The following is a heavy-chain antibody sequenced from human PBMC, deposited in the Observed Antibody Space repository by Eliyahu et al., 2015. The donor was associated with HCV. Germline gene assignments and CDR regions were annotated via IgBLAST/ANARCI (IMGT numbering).Heavy chain of an antibody. V-gene: IGHV4-34*01. CDR3: ARVLGQLGDAFDI. Sequence: QVQLQQWGAGLLKPSETLSLXCAVXGGSFSGSYWSWIRQPPGKGXEWIGEINHSGSTNYNPSLKSRVTISVDTSKNQFSLKLSSVTAADTAVYYCARVLGQLGDAFDIWGQGTMVTVSS. J-gene: IGHJ3*02. CDR1: GGSFSGSY. D-gene: IGHD5-18*01. CDR2: INHSGST.